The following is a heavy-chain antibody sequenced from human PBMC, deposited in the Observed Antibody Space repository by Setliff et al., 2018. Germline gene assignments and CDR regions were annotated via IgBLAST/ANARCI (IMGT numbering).Heavy chain of an antibody. CDR3: ARWGKISGYDSSPTYYYYYGMDV. Sequence: GESLKISCKGSGYSFTSYWIGWVRQMPGKGLEWMGIIYPGDSDTRYSPSFQGQVTISADKSISTAYLQWSSRKASDTAMYYCARWGKISGYDSSPTYYYYYGMDVWGQGTTVTVSS. D-gene: IGHD5-12*01. CDR1: GYSFTSYW. J-gene: IGHJ6*02. CDR2: IYPGDSDT. V-gene: IGHV5-51*01.